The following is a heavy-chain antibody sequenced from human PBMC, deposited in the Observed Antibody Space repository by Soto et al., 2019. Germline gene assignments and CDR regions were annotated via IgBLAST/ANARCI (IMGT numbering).Heavy chain of an antibody. CDR1: GFTFSNVW. CDR2: IKSKTDGGTT. D-gene: IGHD6-19*01. Sequence: EVQLVESGGGLVKPGGSLRPSCAASGFTFSNVWMNWVRQAPGKGLEWVGRIKSKTDGGTTDYAAPVKGRFTISRDDSKNTLYLQMNSLKTEDTAVYYCTALALKDSSGWYEFADWGQGTLVTVSS. V-gene: IGHV3-15*07. J-gene: IGHJ4*02. CDR3: TALALKDSSGWYEFAD.